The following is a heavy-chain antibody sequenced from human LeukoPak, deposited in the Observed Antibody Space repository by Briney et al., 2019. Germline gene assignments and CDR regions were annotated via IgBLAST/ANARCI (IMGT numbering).Heavy chain of an antibody. J-gene: IGHJ4*02. D-gene: IGHD3-10*01. CDR1: GGTFSSYA. Sequence: SVKVSCKASGGTFSSYAISWVRQAPGQGLEWMGRIIPIFGTANYAQKFQGRVTITTDESTSTAYMELSSLRSEDTAVYYCARGDPNYYGSGSYFDYWGQGTLVTVSS. V-gene: IGHV1-69*05. CDR3: ARGDPNYYGSGSYFDY. CDR2: IIPIFGTA.